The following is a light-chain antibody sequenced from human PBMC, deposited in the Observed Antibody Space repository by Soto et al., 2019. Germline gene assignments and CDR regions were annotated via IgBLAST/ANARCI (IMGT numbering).Light chain of an antibody. CDR2: EVS. CDR1: SSDVGGYNY. CDR3: SSYTSSSTRV. Sequence: QSVLTQPASVSGSPGQSITISCTGTSSDVGGYNYVSWYQHHPGKAPKLMIYEVSNRPSGVSNRFSGSKSGNTASLTISGLQDEDEADYYCSSYTSSSTRVFGGGTKLTVL. J-gene: IGLJ3*02. V-gene: IGLV2-14*01.